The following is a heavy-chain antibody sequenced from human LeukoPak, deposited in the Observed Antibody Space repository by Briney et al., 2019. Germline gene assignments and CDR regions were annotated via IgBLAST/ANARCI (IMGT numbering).Heavy chain of an antibody. V-gene: IGHV3-64D*06. J-gene: IGHJ4*02. CDR2: ISSHGGST. D-gene: IGHD5-18*01. CDR1: GFTFSSYA. Sequence: GGSLRLSCSASGFTFSSYAMHWVRQAPGKGLEYVSAISSHGGSTYYADSVKGRFTISRDNSKNTLYLQMSSLRAEDTAVYYCVSPVGVRYGYGYSGWEIDYWGQGTLVTVSS. CDR3: VSPVGVRYGYGYSGWEIDY.